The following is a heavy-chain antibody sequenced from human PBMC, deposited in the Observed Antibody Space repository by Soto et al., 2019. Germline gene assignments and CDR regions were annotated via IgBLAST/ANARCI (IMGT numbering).Heavy chain of an antibody. D-gene: IGHD3-10*01. CDR2: INHSGST. Sequence: SETLSLTCAVYGGSFSGYYWSWIRQPPGKGLEWIGEINHSGSTNYNPSLKSRVTISVGTSKNQFSLKLSSVTAADAAVYYCARGRARLYGSGSYRYYYGMDVWGQGTTVTVSS. CDR3: ARGRARLYGSGSYRYYYGMDV. CDR1: GGSFSGYY. V-gene: IGHV4-34*01. J-gene: IGHJ6*02.